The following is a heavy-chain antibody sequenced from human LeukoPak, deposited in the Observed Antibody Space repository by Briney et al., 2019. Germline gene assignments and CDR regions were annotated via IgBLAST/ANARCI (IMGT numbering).Heavy chain of an antibody. CDR2: ISTRTSYI. D-gene: IGHD6-13*01. CDR3: ARDRVAEGAYFDY. Sequence: EGAPRLSCAASGFTLTSDSMSWVRQTPGEGVEWISHISTRTSYIHDADSVKGRFTISRDNEKNSMYLQMNSLRAEDTAVYYCARDRVAEGAYFDYWGQGTLVTDSS. J-gene: IGHJ4*02. V-gene: IGHV3-21*01. CDR1: GFTLTSDS.